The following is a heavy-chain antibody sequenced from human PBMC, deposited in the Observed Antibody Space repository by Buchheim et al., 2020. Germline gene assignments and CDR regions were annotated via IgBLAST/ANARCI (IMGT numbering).Heavy chain of an antibody. Sequence: QVQLVQSGAEVKKPGASVKVSCRASGYTFVNYGVSWVRQAPGQGLEWMGWINPNSGGTNYAQKFQGWVTMTRDTSISTAYMELSSLRSEDTAVYYCARGGGARQYNWFDPWGQGTL. CDR1: GYTFVNYG. V-gene: IGHV1-2*04. D-gene: IGHD1-26*01. CDR3: ARGGGARQYNWFDP. CDR2: INPNSGGT. J-gene: IGHJ5*02.